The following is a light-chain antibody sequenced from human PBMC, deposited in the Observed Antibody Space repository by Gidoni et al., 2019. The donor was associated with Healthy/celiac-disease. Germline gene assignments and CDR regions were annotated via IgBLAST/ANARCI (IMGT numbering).Light chain of an antibody. V-gene: IGKV1-5*03. CDR3: QQYNSYLFT. Sequence: DIQMTQSSSTLSASGGDRVTITCRASQSISSWLAWYQQQPGNAPKLLYYKASSLEREVPSRFSGSGSGTEFTLTISSLQPDDFATYYCQQYNSYLFTFGPGTKVDIK. J-gene: IGKJ3*01. CDR1: QSISSW. CDR2: KAS.